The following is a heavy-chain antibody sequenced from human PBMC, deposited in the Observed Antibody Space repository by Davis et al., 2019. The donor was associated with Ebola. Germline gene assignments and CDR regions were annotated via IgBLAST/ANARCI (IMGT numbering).Heavy chain of an antibody. D-gene: IGHD6-19*01. CDR3: ARCGSSPWSWYFDL. CDR1: GGSVSGGSDY. V-gene: IGHV4-61*09. CDR2: IFTSGQT. Sequence: LRLSCSVSGGSVSGGSDYWTWIRQPAGQGLEYIGHIFTSGQTIYNPSLESRVSISMDTSKNQFSLRLTSVTAADTAIYYCARCGSSPWSWYFDLWGRGTLVTVSS. J-gene: IGHJ2*01.